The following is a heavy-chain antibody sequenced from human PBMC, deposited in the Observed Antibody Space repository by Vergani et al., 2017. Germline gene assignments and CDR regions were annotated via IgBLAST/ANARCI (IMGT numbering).Heavy chain of an antibody. CDR3: AKDQAVTHYFDY. D-gene: IGHD6-19*01. J-gene: IGHJ4*02. Sequence: EVQLVESGGGLVKRGGSLRLSCAASRFTFSNYDMSWVRQAPGKGLEWVSAITGGGGSTYYADSVKGRFTISRDNSKNTLYLQMNSLRAEDTAVYYCAKDQAVTHYFDYWGQGTLVTVSS. V-gene: IGHV3-23*04. CDR2: ITGGGGST. CDR1: RFTFSNYD.